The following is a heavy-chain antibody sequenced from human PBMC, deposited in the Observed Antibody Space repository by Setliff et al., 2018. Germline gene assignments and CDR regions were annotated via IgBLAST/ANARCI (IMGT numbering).Heavy chain of an antibody. J-gene: IGHJ6*02. Sequence: PGGSLRLSCAASGFTFGSYWMTWVRQAPGKGLEWVSYISSSGSTIYYADSVEGRFTISRDNAKNSLYLQMNSLRAEDTAVYYCARLKGSSTRYYYYGMDVWGQGTTVTVS. D-gene: IGHD2-2*01. V-gene: IGHV3-48*04. CDR2: ISSSGSTI. CDR1: GFTFGSYW. CDR3: ARLKGSSTRYYYYGMDV.